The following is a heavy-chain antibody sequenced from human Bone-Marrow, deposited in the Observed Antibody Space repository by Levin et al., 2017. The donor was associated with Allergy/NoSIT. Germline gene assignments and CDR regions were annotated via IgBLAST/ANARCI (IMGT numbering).Heavy chain of an antibody. CDR2: MISSGNTI. CDR3: ATDGYKGGCEY. J-gene: IGHJ4*02. Sequence: LSLTCAASGFTFNNYYMSWIRQAPGKGLEWVSYMISSGNTIPYADSVKGRFTISRDNAKKSLYLEMNSLRVEDTAVYYCATDGYKGGCEYWGQGALVTVAS. D-gene: IGHD3-10*01. CDR1: GFTFNNYY. V-gene: IGHV3-11*01.